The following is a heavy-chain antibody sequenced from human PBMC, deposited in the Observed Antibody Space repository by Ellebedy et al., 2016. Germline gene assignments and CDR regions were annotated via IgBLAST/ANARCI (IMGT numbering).Heavy chain of an antibody. D-gene: IGHD6-13*01. J-gene: IGHJ5*02. CDR1: GASISRSSHY. Sequence: SETLSLTCTVSGASISRSSHYWGWIRQPPGKGLEWIGNIYYSGNTYYNPSLKSRVSISVDTSKTQFFLNLNSVTAADTAVYYCARVFGAAAGPLNWFDLWGQGTLVTVSS. CDR3: ARVFGAAAGPLNWFDL. CDR2: IYYSGNT. V-gene: IGHV4-39*07.